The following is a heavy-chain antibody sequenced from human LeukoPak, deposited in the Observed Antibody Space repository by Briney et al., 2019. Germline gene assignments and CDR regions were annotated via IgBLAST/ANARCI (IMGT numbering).Heavy chain of an antibody. V-gene: IGHV4-34*01. D-gene: IGHD3-16*02. Sequence: SETLSLTCAVYGGFFSGYYWSWIRQPPGKGLEWIGEINHSGSTNYNPSLKSRVTISVDTSKNQFSLKLSSVTAADTAVYYCARIGGLSPHVVDYWGQGTLVTVSS. CDR2: INHSGST. J-gene: IGHJ4*02. CDR1: GGFFSGYY. CDR3: ARIGGLSPHVVDY.